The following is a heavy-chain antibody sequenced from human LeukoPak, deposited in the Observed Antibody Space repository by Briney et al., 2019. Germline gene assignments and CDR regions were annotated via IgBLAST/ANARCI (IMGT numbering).Heavy chain of an antibody. D-gene: IGHD3-10*01. V-gene: IGHV4-30-4*08. Sequence: SETLSLTCTVFGGSISSGDYYWSWIRQPPGKGLEWIGYIYYSGSTYYNPSLKSRVTISVDTSKNQFSLKLSSVTAADTAVYYCARVRVRGVIPFDYWGQGTLVTVSS. CDR3: ARVRVRGVIPFDY. J-gene: IGHJ4*02. CDR2: IYYSGST. CDR1: GGSISSGDYY.